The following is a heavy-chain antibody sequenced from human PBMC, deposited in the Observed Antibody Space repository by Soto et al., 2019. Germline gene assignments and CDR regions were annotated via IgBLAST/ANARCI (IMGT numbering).Heavy chain of an antibody. CDR1: GYTFTSYG. D-gene: IGHD3-22*01. V-gene: IGHV1-18*01. Sequence: GASVKVSCKASGYTFTSYGIRWVRQAPGQGLEWMGLISAYNGNTNYAQKLQGRVTMTTDTSTSTAYMELRSLRSDDTAVYYCARTKRVSSGYYPQKYYYYYGMDVWGQGTTVTVSS. CDR3: ARTKRVSSGYYPQKYYYYYGMDV. CDR2: ISAYNGNT. J-gene: IGHJ6*02.